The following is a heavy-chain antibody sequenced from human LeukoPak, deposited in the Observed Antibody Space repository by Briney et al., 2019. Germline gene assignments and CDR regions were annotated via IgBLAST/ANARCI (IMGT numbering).Heavy chain of an antibody. Sequence: SLKVSCTASGGTFSTYAFTWVRQAPGEGPEWMSRIMPVVDTKEFAKTFLGRVTLTADKSTTTVYMELSSLRSEDTAVYYCARSRHLSSGYYYGIDVWGQGTTVTVSS. J-gene: IGHJ6*02. CDR2: IMPVVDTK. V-gene: IGHV1-69*04. CDR3: ARSRHLSSGYYYGIDV. CDR1: GGTFSTYA.